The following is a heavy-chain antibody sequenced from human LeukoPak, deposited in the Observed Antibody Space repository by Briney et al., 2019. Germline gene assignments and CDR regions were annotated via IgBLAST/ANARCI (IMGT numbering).Heavy chain of an antibody. Sequence: SETLSLTCAVYGGSFSGYYWSWIRQPPGKGLEWIGEINHSGSTNYNPSLKSRVTISVDTSKNQFSLKLSSVTAADTAVYYCAAFRIAAAGTSGRLDYWGQGTLVTVSS. CDR2: INHSGST. J-gene: IGHJ4*02. V-gene: IGHV4-34*01. CDR1: GGSFSGYY. D-gene: IGHD6-13*01. CDR3: AAFRIAAAGTSGRLDY.